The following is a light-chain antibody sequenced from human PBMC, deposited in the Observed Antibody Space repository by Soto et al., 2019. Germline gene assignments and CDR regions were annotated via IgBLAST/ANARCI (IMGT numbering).Light chain of an antibody. CDR3: ETWDGNTRV. J-gene: IGLJ3*02. Sequence: QLVLTQSSSASASLGSSVKLTCTLSSGHSGYIIAWHQQQPGKAPRYLMKLEGSGSSNRGSEVPDRFSGSSSGAKRYLTISNLQSEDEADYYCETWDGNTRVFGGGTQLTVL. CDR1: SGHSGYI. V-gene: IGLV4-60*03. CDR2: LEGSGSS.